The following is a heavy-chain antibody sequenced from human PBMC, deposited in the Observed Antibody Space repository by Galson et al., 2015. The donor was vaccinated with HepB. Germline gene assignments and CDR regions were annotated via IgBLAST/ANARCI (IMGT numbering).Heavy chain of an antibody. J-gene: IGHJ3*02. Sequence: SLRLSCAASGFTFSSYGMHWVRQAPGKGLEWVAVIWYDGSNKYYADSVKGRFTISRDNSKNTLYLQMNSLRAEDTAVYYCARSGSYWDRDAFDIWGQGTMVTVSS. V-gene: IGHV3-33*01. CDR2: IWYDGSNK. CDR3: ARSGSYWDRDAFDI. D-gene: IGHD1-26*01. CDR1: GFTFSSYG.